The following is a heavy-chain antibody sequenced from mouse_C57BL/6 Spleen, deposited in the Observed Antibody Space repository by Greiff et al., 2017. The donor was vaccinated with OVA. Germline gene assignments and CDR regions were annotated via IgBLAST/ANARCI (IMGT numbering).Heavy chain of an antibody. D-gene: IGHD2-10*02. J-gene: IGHJ2*01. Sequence: QVQLQQPGAELVKPGASVKLSCKASGYTFTSYWMQWVKQRPGQGLEWIGDIDPSDSYTNYNQKFKGKATLTVDTSSSTAYMQLSSLTSEDSAVYYCARSGYGNYLIFDYWGQGTTLTVSS. V-gene: IGHV1-50*01. CDR1: GYTFTSYW. CDR3: ARSGYGNYLIFDY. CDR2: IDPSDSYT.